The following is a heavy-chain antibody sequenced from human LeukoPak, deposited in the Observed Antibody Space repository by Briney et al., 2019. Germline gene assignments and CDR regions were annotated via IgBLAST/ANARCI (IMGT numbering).Heavy chain of an antibody. CDR2: LYSDGNT. CDR1: GFTVITND. D-gene: IGHD1-14*01. J-gene: IGHJ4*02. Sequence: PGGSLRLSCAASGFTVITNDMTWVRQAPGKGLEWVSVLYSDGNTKYADSVQGRFTISRDNSKNTLYLEMNSLSPDDTAVYYCARGVEPLAGHTLAYWGQRTLVFVSS. V-gene: IGHV3-53*01. CDR3: ARGVEPLAGHTLAY.